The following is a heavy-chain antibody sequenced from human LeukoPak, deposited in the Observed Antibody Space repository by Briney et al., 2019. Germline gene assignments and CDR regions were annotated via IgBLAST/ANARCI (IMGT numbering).Heavy chain of an antibody. CDR2: IIPIFGTA. D-gene: IGHD3-10*01. J-gene: IGHJ5*02. CDR1: GGTFSSYA. Sequence: RASVKVSCKASGGTFSSYAIGWVRQAPGQGLEWMGGIIPIFGTANYAQKFQGRVTITADESTSTAYMELSSLRSEDTAVYYCARFGHGQYGSGSSLNWFDPWGQGTLVTVSS. CDR3: ARFGHGQYGSGSSLNWFDP. V-gene: IGHV1-69*01.